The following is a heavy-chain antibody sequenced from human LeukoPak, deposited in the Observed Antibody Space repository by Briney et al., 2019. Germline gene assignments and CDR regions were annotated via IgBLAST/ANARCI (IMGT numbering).Heavy chain of an antibody. Sequence: GRSLRLSCAASGFTFSSYGMHWVRQAPGKGLEWVAVISYDGSNKYYADSVKGRFTISRDNSKNTLYLQMSSLRAEDTAVYYCAKDRGSSGWYSDYWGQGTLVTVSS. D-gene: IGHD6-19*01. V-gene: IGHV3-30*18. J-gene: IGHJ4*02. CDR3: AKDRGSSGWYSDY. CDR1: GFTFSSYG. CDR2: ISYDGSNK.